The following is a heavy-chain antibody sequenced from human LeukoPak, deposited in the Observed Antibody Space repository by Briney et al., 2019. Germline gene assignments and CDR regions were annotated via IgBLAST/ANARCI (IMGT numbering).Heavy chain of an antibody. J-gene: IGHJ5*02. D-gene: IGHD6-13*01. CDR3: ARFNRGYSAGGGNWFDP. V-gene: IGHV5-51*01. CDR2: IYPGDSDT. CDR1: GYSFTSYW. Sequence: GESLKISCKGSGYSFTSYWIGWVRQMPGKGLEWMGIIYPGDSDTRYSPSFQGQVTISADKSISTAYLQWSSLEASDTAMYYCARFNRGYSAGGGNWFDPWGQGTLVTVSS.